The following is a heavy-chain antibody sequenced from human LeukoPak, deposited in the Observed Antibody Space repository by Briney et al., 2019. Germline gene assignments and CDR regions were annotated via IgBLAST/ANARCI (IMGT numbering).Heavy chain of an antibody. CDR2: ISWNSGSI. Sequence: GRSLRLSCAASGFTFDDYAMHWVRQAPGKGLEWVSGISWNSGSIGYADSVKGRFTISRDNAKNSLYLQMNSLRAEDTAVYYCARDGLDYGGNSRYYYGMDVWGQGTTVTVSS. CDR3: ARDGLDYGGNSRYYYGMDV. J-gene: IGHJ6*02. D-gene: IGHD4-23*01. CDR1: GFTFDDYA. V-gene: IGHV3-9*01.